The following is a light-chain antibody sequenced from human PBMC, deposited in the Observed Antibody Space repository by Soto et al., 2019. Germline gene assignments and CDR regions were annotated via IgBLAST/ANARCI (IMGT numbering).Light chain of an antibody. J-gene: IGKJ1*01. CDR1: QSISSK. CDR3: QQYDNWPLT. Sequence: EIGMTQSPAIQSVSPGEGATLSCRASQSISSKLAWYQQKPGQTPSLLIYGTSTRATGIPARFSGSGSGTEFTLTISSLQSEDFAVYYCQQYDNWPLTFGQGTKVDI. V-gene: IGKV3D-15*01. CDR2: GTS.